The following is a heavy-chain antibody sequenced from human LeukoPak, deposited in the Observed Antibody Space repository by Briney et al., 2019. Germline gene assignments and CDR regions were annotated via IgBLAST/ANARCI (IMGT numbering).Heavy chain of an antibody. CDR1: GGTFSSYA. J-gene: IGHJ4*02. CDR3: ARDGGSSWYPTPFDY. Sequence: SVKVSCKASGGTFSSYAISWVRQAPEQGLEWMGGIIPIFGTANYAQKFQGRVTITTDESTSTAYMELSSLRSEDTAVYYCARDGGSSWYPTPFDYWGQGTLVTVSS. CDR2: IIPIFGTA. V-gene: IGHV1-69*05. D-gene: IGHD6-13*01.